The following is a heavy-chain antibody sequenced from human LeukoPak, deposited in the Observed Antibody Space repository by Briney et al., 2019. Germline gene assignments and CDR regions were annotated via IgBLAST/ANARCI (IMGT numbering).Heavy chain of an antibody. CDR3: AREATYYYDSSGYD. CDR1: GGSISSSSYY. CDR2: IYYSGST. Sequence: SETLSLTCTVSGGSISSSSYYWGWIRQPPGKGLEWIGSIYYSGSTYYNPSLKSRVTISVDTSKNQFSLKLSSVTAADTAVYYCAREATYYYDSSGYDWGQGTPVTVSS. D-gene: IGHD3-22*01. J-gene: IGHJ4*02. V-gene: IGHV4-39*07.